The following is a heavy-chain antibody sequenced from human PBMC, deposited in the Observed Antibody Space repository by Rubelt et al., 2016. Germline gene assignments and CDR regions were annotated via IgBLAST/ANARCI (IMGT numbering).Heavy chain of an antibody. J-gene: IGHJ5*02. Sequence: ECGGGLVQPGGSLRLSCAVSGFTFSSYWMYWVRQAPGKGLVWVSRINSDGSTTNYADSVKGRFTISRDNAKNTLYLQMNSLRAEDTAIYYCARLRRSGSPLGWFDPWGQGTLVSVSS. CDR3: ARLRRSGSPLGWFDP. CDR2: INSDGSTT. CDR1: GFTFSSYW. D-gene: IGHD3-3*01. V-gene: IGHV3-74*01.